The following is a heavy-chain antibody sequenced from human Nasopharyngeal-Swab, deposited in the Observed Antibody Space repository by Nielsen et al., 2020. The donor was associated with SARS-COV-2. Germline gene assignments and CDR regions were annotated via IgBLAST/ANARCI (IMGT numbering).Heavy chain of an antibody. J-gene: IGHJ4*02. V-gene: IGHV3-23*01. D-gene: IGHD5-12*01. CDR3: AKDRGRGVAIFVY. Sequence: GESLKISCAASGFTFSSYAMSWVRQAPGKGLEWVSAISGSGGSTYYADSVKGRFTISRDNSKNTLYLQMNSLRAEDTAVYYCAKDRGRGVAIFVYWGQGTLVTVSS. CDR2: ISGSGGST. CDR1: GFTFSSYA.